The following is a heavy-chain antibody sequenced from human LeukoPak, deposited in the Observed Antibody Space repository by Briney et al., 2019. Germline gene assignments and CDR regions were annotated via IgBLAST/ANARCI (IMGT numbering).Heavy chain of an antibody. D-gene: IGHD4-17*01. CDR1: GGSISSGGYY. J-gene: IGHJ4*02. CDR3: ARFSNDHGVKFDY. CDR2: TYYSGTA. Sequence: SQTLSLTCTVSGGSISSGGYYWSWVRQHPEKGLEWIGYTYYSGTAYYNPSLKSRVTMSVDTSKNQFSLKLDSVTAADTAVYYCARFSNDHGVKFDYWGQGTLVTVSS. V-gene: IGHV4-31*03.